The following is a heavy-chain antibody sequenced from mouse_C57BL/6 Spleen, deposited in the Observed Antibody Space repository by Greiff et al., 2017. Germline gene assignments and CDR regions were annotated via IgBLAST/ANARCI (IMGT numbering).Heavy chain of an antibody. J-gene: IGHJ4*01. CDR1: GYTFTSYW. Sequence: QVQLQQSGAELVMPGASVKLSCKASGYTFTSYWMHWVKQRPGQGLEWIGEIDPSDSYTNYNQKFKSKSTLTGDKSSSTAYMQLSSLTSEDSAVYYGARGPPGDSHYYARDYWGQGTSVTVAS. V-gene: IGHV1-69*01. D-gene: IGHD6-1*01. CDR3: ARGPPGDSHYYARDY. CDR2: IDPSDSYT.